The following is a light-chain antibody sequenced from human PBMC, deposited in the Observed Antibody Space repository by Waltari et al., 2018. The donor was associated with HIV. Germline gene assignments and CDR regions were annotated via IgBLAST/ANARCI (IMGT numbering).Light chain of an antibody. CDR1: QHISSW. J-gene: IGKJ1*01. CDR3: QHYNFWPYA. CDR2: KAS. V-gene: IGKV1-5*03. Sequence: DIQMTQSPSTLSASVGDRVTITCRASQHISSWVAWFQKKPGKAPKTLIYKASELESGVPSRFSGSGSVTEFTLTISDLHPDDFATYFCQHYNFWPYAFGQGTKVEI.